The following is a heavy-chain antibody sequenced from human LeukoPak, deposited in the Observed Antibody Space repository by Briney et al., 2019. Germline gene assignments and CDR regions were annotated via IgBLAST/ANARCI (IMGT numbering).Heavy chain of an antibody. CDR1: GFTFDDYA. J-gene: IGHJ5*02. V-gene: IGHV3-9*01. D-gene: IGHD3-10*01. Sequence: PGGSLRLSCAASGFTFDDYAMHWVRQAPGKGLEWVSGISWNSGSIGYADSVKGRFTISRDNAKNSLYLQMHSLRAEDTALYYCAKDAMVRGVIITPSWFDPWGQGTLVTVSS. CDR3: AKDAMVRGVIITPSWFDP. CDR2: ISWNSGSI.